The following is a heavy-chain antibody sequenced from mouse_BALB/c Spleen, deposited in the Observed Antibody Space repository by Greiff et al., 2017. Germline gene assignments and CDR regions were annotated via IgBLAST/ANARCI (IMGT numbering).Heavy chain of an antibody. J-gene: IGHJ2*01. CDR3: ARNFDY. Sequence: EVKLVESGGGLVQPGGSRKLSCAASGFTFSSVGMHWVRQAPEKGLEWVAYISSGSSTIYYADTVKGRFTISRDNPKNTLFLQMTSLRSEDTAMYYCARNFDYWGQGTTLTVSS. CDR1: GFTFSSVG. V-gene: IGHV5-17*02. CDR2: ISSGSSTI.